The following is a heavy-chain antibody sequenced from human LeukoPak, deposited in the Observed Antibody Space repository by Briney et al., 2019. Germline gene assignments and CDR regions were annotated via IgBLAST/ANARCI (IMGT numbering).Heavy chain of an antibody. J-gene: IGHJ4*02. V-gene: IGHV3-48*03. CDR3: ARSWLAVAGPEY. CDR1: GFTFSSYA. D-gene: IGHD6-19*01. CDR2: ISSSGSTI. Sequence: GRSLRLSCAASGFTFSSYAMHCVRQAPGKGLEWVSYISSSGSTIYYADSVKGRFTISRDNAKNSVYLQMNSLRAEDTPVYYCARSWLAVAGPEYWGQGTLVTVSS.